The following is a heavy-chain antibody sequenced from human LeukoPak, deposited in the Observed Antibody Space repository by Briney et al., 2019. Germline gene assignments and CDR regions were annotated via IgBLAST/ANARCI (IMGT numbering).Heavy chain of an antibody. Sequence: ASVKVSCKASGGTFSSYAISWVRQAPGQGLEWMGWISAYSGNTNYAQKLQGRVTMTTDTSTSTAYMELRSLRSDDTAVYYCARGDLYYFDYWGQGTLVTVSS. J-gene: IGHJ4*02. CDR2: ISAYSGNT. CDR1: GGTFSSYA. V-gene: IGHV1-18*01. CDR3: ARGDLYYFDY.